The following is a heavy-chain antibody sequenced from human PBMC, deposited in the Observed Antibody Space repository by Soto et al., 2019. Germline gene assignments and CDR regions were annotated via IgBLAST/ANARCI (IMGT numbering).Heavy chain of an antibody. D-gene: IGHD4-17*01. CDR2: ISSNSDTV. CDR1: GFTADDYA. Sequence: EVQLVESGGGLVQPGRSLRLSCVASGFTADDYAMHWVRQAPGKGLELVSGISSNSDTVDYADSVKGRFTISRDNAKNSLFLQMNSLRPEDTALYYCAKDMKWGGMTTIHYFDSWGQGTLVTVSS. V-gene: IGHV3-9*02. J-gene: IGHJ4*02. CDR3: AKDMKWGGMTTIHYFDS.